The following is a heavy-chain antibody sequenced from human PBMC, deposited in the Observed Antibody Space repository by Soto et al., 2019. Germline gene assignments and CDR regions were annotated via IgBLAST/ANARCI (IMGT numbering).Heavy chain of an antibody. CDR2: IYYSGST. Sequence: SETLSLTCTVSGGSISSYYWSWIRQPPGKGLEWIGYIYYSGSTNYNPSLKSRVTISVDTSKNQFSLKLSSVTAADTAVYYCARDAGYCSGGSCSPFDYWGQGTLVTVSS. V-gene: IGHV4-59*01. CDR3: ARDAGYCSGGSCSPFDY. J-gene: IGHJ4*02. D-gene: IGHD2-15*01. CDR1: GGSISSYY.